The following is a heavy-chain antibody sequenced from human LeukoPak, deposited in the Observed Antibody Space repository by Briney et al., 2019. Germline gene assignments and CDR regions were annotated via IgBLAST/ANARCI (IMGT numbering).Heavy chain of an antibody. D-gene: IGHD6-19*01. CDR1: GYPITSGYY. CDR2: IYTSGST. V-gene: IGHV4-4*07. J-gene: IGHJ6*03. Sequence: SETLSLTCIVSGYPITSGYYWSWIRQPAGKGLEWIGRIYTSGSTNYNPSLKSRVTMSVDTSKNQFSLKLSSVTAADTAVYYCARDWQWSGKDGYYYYYMDVWGKGTTVTVSS. CDR3: ARDWQWSGKDGYYYYYMDV.